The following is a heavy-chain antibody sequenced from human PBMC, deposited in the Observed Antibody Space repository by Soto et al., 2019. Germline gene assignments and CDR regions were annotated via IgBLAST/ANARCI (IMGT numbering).Heavy chain of an antibody. V-gene: IGHV3-30*18. J-gene: IGHJ3*02. CDR3: AKAPGSYYYVSSATWAFDI. CDR1: GFTFSSYG. D-gene: IGHD3-22*01. Sequence: QVQLVESGGGVVQPGRSLRLSCAASGFTFSSYGMHWVRQAPGKGLEWVAVISYDGSNKFYGDSVKGRFTISRDNSKITLDLQMNSLRAEDTAVYYCAKAPGSYYYVSSATWAFDIWGQGTMVTVSS. CDR2: ISYDGSNK.